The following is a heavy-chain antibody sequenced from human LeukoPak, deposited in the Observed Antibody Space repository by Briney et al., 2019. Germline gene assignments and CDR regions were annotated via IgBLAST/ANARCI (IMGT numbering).Heavy chain of an antibody. D-gene: IGHD6-19*01. CDR2: INTNTGNP. CDR3: ATYYSSGWYQ. Sequence: RASVKVSCKASGYTFTGYYMHWVRQAPGQGLEWMGWINTNTGNPTYAQGFTGRFVFSLDTSVSTAYLQISSLKAEDTAVYYCATYYSSGWYQWGQGTLVTVSS. V-gene: IGHV7-4-1*02. J-gene: IGHJ4*02. CDR1: GYTFTGYY.